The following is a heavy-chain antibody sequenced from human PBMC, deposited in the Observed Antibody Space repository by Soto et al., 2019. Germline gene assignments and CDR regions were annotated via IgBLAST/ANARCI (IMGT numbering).Heavy chain of an antibody. Sequence: QVQLVQSGAEVKKPGSSVKVSCKASGGTFNNYAISWVRQAPGQGLEWMGGIIPIIGTADYAHKFQGRLAISADESTGTTFMELSSLRSEDTALYSCARGGADVVAPSALESWGQGNLVTVSS. V-gene: IGHV1-69*01. CDR1: GGTFNNYA. D-gene: IGHD5-12*01. J-gene: IGHJ5*02. CDR2: IIPIIGTA. CDR3: ARGGADVVAPSALES.